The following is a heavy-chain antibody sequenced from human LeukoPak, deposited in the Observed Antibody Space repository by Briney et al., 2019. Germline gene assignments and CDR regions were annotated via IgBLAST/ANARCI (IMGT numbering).Heavy chain of an antibody. V-gene: IGHV4-59*01. J-gene: IGHJ3*02. CDR2: IHYSGST. CDR1: GGSIGSYY. CDR3: ARVGSYAFDI. Sequence: SETLSLTCTVSGGSIGSYYWSWIRQPPGRGLEWIGYIHYSGSTNSNPSLKSRVTISVDTSKNQFSLRLSSVTAADTAVYYCARVGSYAFDIWGQGTMVTVSS.